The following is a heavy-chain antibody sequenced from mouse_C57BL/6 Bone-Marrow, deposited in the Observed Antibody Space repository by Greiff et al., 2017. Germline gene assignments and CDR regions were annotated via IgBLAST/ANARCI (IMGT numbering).Heavy chain of an antibody. J-gene: IGHJ3*01. Sequence: QVQLQQSGAELVKPGASVKMSCKASGYTFTSYWITWVKQRPGQGLEWIGDIYPGSGSTNYNEKFKSKATLTVDTSSSTAYMQLSSRTSEDSAVYDCARERIYYYGSVAYWGQGTLVTVSA. D-gene: IGHD1-1*01. V-gene: IGHV1-55*01. CDR2: IYPGSGST. CDR3: ARERIYYYGSVAY. CDR1: GYTFTSYW.